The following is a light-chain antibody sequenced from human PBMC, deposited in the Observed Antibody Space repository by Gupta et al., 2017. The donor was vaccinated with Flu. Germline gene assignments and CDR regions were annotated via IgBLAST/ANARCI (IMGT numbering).Light chain of an antibody. V-gene: IGKV1-39*01. Sequence: DIQMTQSPSSLSASVGDRVTITCRASQSISSYLNWYQQKPGKAPKLLIYDASSLQSGVPSRFSGSGSGTDFTLTISRLQPEDFATYYCQQRYSTPWTFGQGTKVEIK. CDR1: QSISSY. J-gene: IGKJ1*01. CDR3: QQRYSTPWT. CDR2: DAS.